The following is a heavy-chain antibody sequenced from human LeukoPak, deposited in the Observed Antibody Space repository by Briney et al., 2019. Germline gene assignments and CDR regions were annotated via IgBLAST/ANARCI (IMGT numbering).Heavy chain of an antibody. V-gene: IGHV3-23*01. D-gene: IGHD3-16*01. Sequence: GGSLRLSCAASGFIFSSYAMSWVRQAPGKGLEWVSGISGGGGSSYYADSVKGRFTISRDKSKNTLYLQMNSLRAEDTAVYYCARGAGGATIDYWGQGTLVTVSS. CDR3: ARGAGGATIDY. J-gene: IGHJ4*02. CDR1: GFIFSSYA. CDR2: ISGGGGSS.